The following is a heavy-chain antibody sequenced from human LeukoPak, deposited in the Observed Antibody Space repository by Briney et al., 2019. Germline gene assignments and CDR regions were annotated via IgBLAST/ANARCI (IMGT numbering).Heavy chain of an antibody. V-gene: IGHV4-59*05. D-gene: IGHD3-22*01. CDR1: GGSISSYY. J-gene: IGHJ6*03. Sequence: PSETLSLTCTVSGGSISSYYWSWIRQPPGKGLAWNGSIYYSGSTYYNPSLKSRVTISVDTSKNQFSLKLSSVTAADTAVYYCASPPRYYYDSSGYYHSDSMDVWGKGTTVTVSS. CDR2: IYYSGST. CDR3: ASPPRYYYDSSGYYHSDSMDV.